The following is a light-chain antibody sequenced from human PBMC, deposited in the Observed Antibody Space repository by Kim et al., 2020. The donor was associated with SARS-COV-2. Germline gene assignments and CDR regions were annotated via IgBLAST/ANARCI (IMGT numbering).Light chain of an antibody. CDR1: SSNIGSNY. J-gene: IGLJ2*01. V-gene: IGLV1-47*01. CDR3: AAWDDSLSGPEV. CDR2: RNN. Sequence: QSVLTQPPSASGTPGQRVTISRSGSSSNIGSNYVYWYQQLPGTAPKLLIYRNNQRPSGVPDRFSGSKSGTSASLAISGLRSEDEADYYCAAWDDSLSGPEVFGGGTQLTVL.